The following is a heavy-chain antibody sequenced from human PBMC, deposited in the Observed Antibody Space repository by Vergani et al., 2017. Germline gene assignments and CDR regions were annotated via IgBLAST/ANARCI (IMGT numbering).Heavy chain of an antibody. Sequence: QVQLVQSGAEVKKPGASVKVSCKASGYTFTSYDINWVRQATGQGLEWMGWMNPNSGNTGYAQKFQGRVTMTRNTSISTAYMELSSLRSEDTAVYYCARASDGYDFWSGYVTRYYYYYYMDVWGKGTTVTVSS. D-gene: IGHD3-3*01. CDR1: GYTFTSYD. V-gene: IGHV1-8*01. J-gene: IGHJ6*03. CDR2: MNPNSGNT. CDR3: ARASDGYDFWSGYVTRYYYYYYMDV.